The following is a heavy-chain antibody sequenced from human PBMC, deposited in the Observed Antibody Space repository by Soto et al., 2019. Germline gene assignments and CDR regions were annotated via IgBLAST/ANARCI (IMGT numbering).Heavy chain of an antibody. J-gene: IGHJ6*02. CDR1: GFTVSCNY. CDR3: ARDTIFNNYYYGLDV. D-gene: IGHD2-15*01. Sequence: GGSLRLSCAASGFTVSCNYMSWVRQSPGKGLEWVSVIYSGGSTFYADSVKGRFIISRDNSKNTVYLQINSLRAEDTAVYYCARDTIFNNYYYGLDVWGRGTTVTVSS. CDR2: IYSGGST. V-gene: IGHV3-53*01.